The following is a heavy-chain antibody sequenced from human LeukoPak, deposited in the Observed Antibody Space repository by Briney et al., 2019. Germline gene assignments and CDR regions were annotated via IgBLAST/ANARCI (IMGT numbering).Heavy chain of an antibody. CDR2: IYYSGST. V-gene: IGHV4-30-4*01. J-gene: IGHJ4*02. CDR1: GGSISSGDYY. CDR3: ARGCSGGSCYSGYDY. Sequence: PSETLSLTCTVSGGSISSGDYYWSWIRQPPGKGLEWIGYIYYSGSTYYNPSLKSRVTISVDTSKNQFSLKLSSVTAADTAVYYCARGCSGGSCYSGYDYWGQGTLVTVSS. D-gene: IGHD2-15*01.